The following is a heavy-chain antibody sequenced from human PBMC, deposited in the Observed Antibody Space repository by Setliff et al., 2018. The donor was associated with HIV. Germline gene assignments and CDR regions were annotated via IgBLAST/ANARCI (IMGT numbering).Heavy chain of an antibody. J-gene: IGHJ4*02. CDR1: AGSITSGDYY. D-gene: IGHD3-16*02. V-gene: IGHV4-61*08. CDR2: IYHSGST. Sequence: SETLSLTCTVSAGSITSGDYYWSWIRQPPGKGLEWIGYIYHSGSTNYNPSLKSRVTISVDTSKNQFSLKLSSVTAADTAVYYCARGSDYIWGNYRFPFDYWGQGTLVTVSS. CDR3: ARGSDYIWGNYRFPFDY.